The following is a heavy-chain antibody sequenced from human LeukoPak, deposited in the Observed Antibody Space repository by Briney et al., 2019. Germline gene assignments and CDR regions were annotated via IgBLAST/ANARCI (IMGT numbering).Heavy chain of an antibody. CDR1: GGSISGYY. D-gene: IGHD4-17*01. J-gene: IGHJ4*02. CDR2: IYCSGST. V-gene: IGHV4-59*08. CDR3: ARRNYGDYDHYFDY. Sequence: KPSETLSLTCTVSGGSISGYYWSWIRQPPGKGLEGIGCIYCSGSTNYNPSLKSRVTISGDTSRNQFSLRLSSVTAADTAVYFCARRNYGDYDHYFDYWGQGILVTVSS.